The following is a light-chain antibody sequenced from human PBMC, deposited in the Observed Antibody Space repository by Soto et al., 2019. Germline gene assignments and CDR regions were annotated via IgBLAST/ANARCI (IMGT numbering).Light chain of an antibody. J-gene: IGKJ1*01. V-gene: IGKV1-5*01. CDR2: DAS. CDR1: QSINSW. CDR3: QQYHAFWT. Sequence: DIQMTQSPSTLSASVGDRVTITCRASQSINSWLAWYQQKPGKAPNLLIYDASTLESGVPSRFSGSGSGTDITLTITLLQHGDFVTYYCQQYHAFWTFGQGTKVEIK.